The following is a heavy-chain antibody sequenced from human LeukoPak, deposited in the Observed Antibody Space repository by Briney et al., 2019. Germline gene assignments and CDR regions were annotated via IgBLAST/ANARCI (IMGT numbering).Heavy chain of an antibody. CDR2: IHYSGST. J-gene: IGHJ4*02. Sequence: SETLSLTCTVSGGSVSGGNYYCSWIRQSPGKGLEWIGYIHYSGSTVYNPSLKSRVTMSIDTSKNQFSLNLSSATAADTAVYYCTXTGSTGGYWGQGTLVTVS. D-gene: IGHD1-7*01. V-gene: IGHV4-61*01. CDR1: GGSVSGGNYY. CDR3: TXTGSTGGY.